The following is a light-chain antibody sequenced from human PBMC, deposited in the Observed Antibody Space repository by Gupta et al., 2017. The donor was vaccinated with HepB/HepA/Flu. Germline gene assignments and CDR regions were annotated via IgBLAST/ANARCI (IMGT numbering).Light chain of an antibody. CDR2: DAS. Sequence: EIVLTQSPATLSLSPGERSTLSCRASQSIGNYLAWFQQKPGQAPRLIIYDASNRAPGIPVGFSGGGYKKDFTLTSSRREYEDFAVYYAQQRSNLATFGRGTMVEVK. CDR1: QSIGNY. J-gene: IGKJ4*01. CDR3: QQRSNLAT. V-gene: IGKV3-11*01.